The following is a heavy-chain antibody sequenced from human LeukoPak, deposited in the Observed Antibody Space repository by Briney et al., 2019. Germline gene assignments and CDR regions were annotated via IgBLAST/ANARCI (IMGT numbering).Heavy chain of an antibody. CDR2: IRYDGSNK. J-gene: IGHJ4*02. V-gene: IGHV3-30*02. Sequence: GGSLRLSCAASGFTFRSYGMHWVRQAPGKGLEWVAFIRYDGSNKYYADSVKGRFTISRDNSKNTLYLQMNSLRAEDTAVYYCAKPPYGSGSYLFDYWGQGTLVTVSS. D-gene: IGHD3-10*01. CDR3: AKPPYGSGSYLFDY. CDR1: GFTFRSYG.